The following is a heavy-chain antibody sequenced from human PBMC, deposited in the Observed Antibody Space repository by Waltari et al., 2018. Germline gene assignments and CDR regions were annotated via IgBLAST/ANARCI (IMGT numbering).Heavy chain of an antibody. CDR1: GFAFFTSA. Sequence: EVQLLESGGGLVQPGGSLRLPGAASGFAFFTSAITGVRKAPGKGLGWVPSIIGPALTTFYADSVKGRFSISRDNSKKTLYLQINGLTADDTAVYYCAKVAGIAAAEFHFDFWGRGTLVTVSS. D-gene: IGHD6-13*01. J-gene: IGHJ4*02. V-gene: IGHV3-23*01. CDR2: IIGPALTT. CDR3: AKVAGIAAAEFHFDF.